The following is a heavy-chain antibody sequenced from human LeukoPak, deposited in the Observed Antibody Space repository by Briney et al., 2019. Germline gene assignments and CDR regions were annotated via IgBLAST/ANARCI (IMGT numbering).Heavy chain of an antibody. Sequence: GGSLRLSCAAPGFTFSSYGMNWVRQAPGKGLEWVAVISYGGSNKYYADSVKGRFTISRDNSKNTLYLQMNSLRAGDTAVYYCAKDSTYLPQGMDVWGQGTTVTVSS. CDR2: ISYGGSNK. V-gene: IGHV3-30*18. CDR1: GFTFSSYG. J-gene: IGHJ6*02. CDR3: AKDSTYLPQGMDV.